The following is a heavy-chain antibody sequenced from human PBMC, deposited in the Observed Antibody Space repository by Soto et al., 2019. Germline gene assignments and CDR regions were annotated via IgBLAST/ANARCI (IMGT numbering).Heavy chain of an antibody. J-gene: IGHJ6*03. CDR1: GFTFSSYS. CDR3: ARGYGDYEDGNYYYYYYMDV. CDR2: ISSSSSTI. V-gene: IGHV3-48*01. Sequence: GGSPRLSCAASGFTFSSYSMNWVRQAPGKGLEWVSYISSSSSTIYYADSVKGRFTISRDNAKNSLYLQMNSLRAEDTAVYYCARGYGDYEDGNYYYYYYMDVWGKGTTVTVSS. D-gene: IGHD4-17*01.